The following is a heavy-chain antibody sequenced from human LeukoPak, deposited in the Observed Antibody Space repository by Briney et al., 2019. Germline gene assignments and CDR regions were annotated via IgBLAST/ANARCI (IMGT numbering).Heavy chain of an antibody. CDR3: ARGFGAEMATILAAGPNRKNYYYYMDV. J-gene: IGHJ6*03. CDR2: IIPIFGTA. D-gene: IGHD5-24*01. Sequence: SVKVSCKASGGTFSSYAISWVRQAPGQGLEWMGGIIPIFGTANYAQKFQGRVTITADESTSTAYMELSSLRSEDTAVYYCARGFGAEMATILAAGPNRKNYYYYMDVWGKGTTVTISS. V-gene: IGHV1-69*13. CDR1: GGTFSSYA.